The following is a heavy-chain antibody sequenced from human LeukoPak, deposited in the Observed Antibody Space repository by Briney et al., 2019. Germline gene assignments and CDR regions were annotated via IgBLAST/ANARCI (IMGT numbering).Heavy chain of an antibody. CDR1: GFTFSSFE. J-gene: IGHJ4*02. D-gene: IGHD2-2*01. CDR2: IGSSANTI. Sequence: TGGSLRLSCAASGFTFSSFEMNWVRQAPGKGLEWVSYIGSSANTIYYADSVKGRFTISRDNAKNSLYLQMNSLRAEDTAVYYCARDKGYCSGTTCFIREGYYFDSWGQGTLVAVSS. CDR3: ARDKGYCSGTTCFIREGYYFDS. V-gene: IGHV3-48*03.